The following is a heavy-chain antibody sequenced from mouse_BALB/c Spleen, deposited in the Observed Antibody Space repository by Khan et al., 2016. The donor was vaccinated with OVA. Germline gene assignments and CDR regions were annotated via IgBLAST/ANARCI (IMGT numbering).Heavy chain of an antibody. Sequence: QVQLQQSGAELARPGASVKMSCKASGYTFTSYTMHWVKQRPGQGLEWIGYINPSSGDSMYHQKFKDKATLTVEKASSTAYMQLRSLTSEDYAVYYCARTHERWGQGTTLTVSS. J-gene: IGHJ2*01. V-gene: IGHV1-4*01. CDR3: ARTHER. CDR1: GYTFTSYT. CDR2: INPSSGDS.